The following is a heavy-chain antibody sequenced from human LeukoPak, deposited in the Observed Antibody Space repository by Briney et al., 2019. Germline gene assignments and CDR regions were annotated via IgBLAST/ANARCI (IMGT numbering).Heavy chain of an antibody. CDR1: GFTFTTYA. D-gene: IGHD2-21*02. J-gene: IGHJ4*02. CDR2: IKGGGGDP. Sequence: GGSLRLSCAASGFTFTTYAIGWGRQAPGEGLEWVSSIKGGGGDPFYADSVRGRFTISRDKSKNTLYLQLNSLRVEDTAVYFCAQGGHDFNPFYCWGQGTLVTVSS. V-gene: IGHV3-23*01. CDR3: AQGGHDFNPFYC.